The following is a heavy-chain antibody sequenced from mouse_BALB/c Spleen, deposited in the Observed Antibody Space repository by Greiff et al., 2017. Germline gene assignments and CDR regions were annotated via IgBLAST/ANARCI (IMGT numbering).Heavy chain of an antibody. J-gene: IGHJ3*01. CDR1: GFAFSSYD. Sequence: EVKLMESGGGLVKPGGSLKLSCAASGFAFSSYDMSWVRQTPEKGLEWVAYISSGGGSTYYPDTVKGRFTISRDNAKNTLYLQMSSLKSEDTAMYYCASHRYDVFAYWGQGTLVTVSA. V-gene: IGHV5-12-1*01. D-gene: IGHD2-14*01. CDR2: ISSGGGST. CDR3: ASHRYDVFAY.